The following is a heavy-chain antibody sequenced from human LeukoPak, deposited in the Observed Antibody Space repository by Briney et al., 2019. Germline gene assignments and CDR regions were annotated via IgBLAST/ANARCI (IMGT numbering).Heavy chain of an antibody. J-gene: IGHJ3*02. CDR3: AKGRRFLEWLGAFDI. CDR1: GFTFSTYS. V-gene: IGHV3-21*04. CDR2: ISSSSSYI. D-gene: IGHD3-3*01. Sequence: GGSLRLSCAASGFTFSTYSMNWVRQAPGKGLEWVSSISSSSSYIYYADSVKGRFTISRDNSKNTLYLQMNSLRAEDTAVYYCAKGRRFLEWLGAFDIWGQGTMVTVSS.